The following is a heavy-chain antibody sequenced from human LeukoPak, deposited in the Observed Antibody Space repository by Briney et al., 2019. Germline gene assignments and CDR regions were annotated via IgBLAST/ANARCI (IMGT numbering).Heavy chain of an antibody. Sequence: GGSLRLSCAASGFAFSSNWMHWVRQAPGKGLEWVSGISWNSGSIGYADSVKGRFTISRDNAKNSLYLQMNSLRAEDTALYYCAKDLGAAGPDAFDIWGQGTMVTVSS. CDR2: ISWNSGSI. V-gene: IGHV3-9*01. CDR1: GFAFSSNW. J-gene: IGHJ3*02. D-gene: IGHD4/OR15-4a*01. CDR3: AKDLGAAGPDAFDI.